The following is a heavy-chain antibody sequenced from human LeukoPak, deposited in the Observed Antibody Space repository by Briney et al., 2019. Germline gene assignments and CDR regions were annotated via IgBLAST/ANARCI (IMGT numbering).Heavy chain of an antibody. CDR3: AKEVLDYEIPYWYFDL. CDR2: LCGSDDYT. CDR1: GFTFSTYT. J-gene: IGHJ2*01. Sequence: GGSLRLSCAASGFTFSTYTMSWVRRAPGKGLEWVSALCGSDDYTYYADSVKGRFTISRDNSKNTLYLHLNSLRADDTAVYHCAKEVLDYEIPYWYFDLWGRGTLVTVSS. D-gene: IGHD4-17*01. V-gene: IGHV3-23*01.